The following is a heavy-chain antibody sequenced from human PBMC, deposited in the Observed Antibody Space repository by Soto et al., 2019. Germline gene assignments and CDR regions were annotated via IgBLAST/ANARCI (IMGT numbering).Heavy chain of an antibody. CDR3: ATKRGVSSGWPDAFDI. V-gene: IGHV3-21*01. J-gene: IGHJ3*02. D-gene: IGHD6-19*01. Sequence: PGGSLRLSCAASGFTFSSYSMNWVRQAPGKGLEWVSSISSSSSYIYYADSVKGRFTISRDNAKNSLYLQMNSLRAEDTAVYYCATKRGVSSGWPDAFDIWGQGTMVTVSS. CDR1: GFTFSSYS. CDR2: ISSSSSYI.